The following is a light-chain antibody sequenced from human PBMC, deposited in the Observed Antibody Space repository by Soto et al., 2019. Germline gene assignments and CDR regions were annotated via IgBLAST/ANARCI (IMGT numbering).Light chain of an antibody. J-gene: IGKJ1*01. CDR1: QSISNR. V-gene: IGKV3-15*01. CDR2: GAS. Sequence: EIMMTQSPGTLSVSPGERATLSCRASQSISNRLAWYQQKPGQTPRLLIYGASTRATDIQTRFSGGGSGTEFHLTISSLPSDDLSVYYFQQYSDWPWTFGQGTKVELK. CDR3: QQYSDWPWT.